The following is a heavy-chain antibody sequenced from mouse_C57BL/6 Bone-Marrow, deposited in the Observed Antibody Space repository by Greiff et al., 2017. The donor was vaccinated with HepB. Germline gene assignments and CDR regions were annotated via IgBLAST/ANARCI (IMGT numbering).Heavy chain of an antibody. CDR2: IHPNSGST. J-gene: IGHJ2*01. D-gene: IGHD1-1*01. Sequence: QVQLQQPGAELVKPGASVKLSCKASGYTFTSYWMHWVKQRPGQGLEWIGMIHPNSGSTNYNEKFKSKATLTVDKSSSTAYMQLSSLTSEDSAVYYCAREGSTVVRKFDYWGQGTTLTVSS. CDR1: GYTFTSYW. CDR3: AREGSTVVRKFDY. V-gene: IGHV1-64*01.